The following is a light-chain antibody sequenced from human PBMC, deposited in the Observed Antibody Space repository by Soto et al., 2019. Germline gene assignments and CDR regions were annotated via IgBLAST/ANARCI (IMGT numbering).Light chain of an antibody. J-gene: IGKJ2*01. CDR3: QQYNNWPPL. V-gene: IGKV3-15*01. CDR2: GAS. CDR1: QSVSSN. Sequence: EKVMTQSPATLSVSPGERATLSCRASQSVSSNLAWYQQKPGQAPRLLIYGASTRATGIPARFSGSGSGTEFTLTNSSLQSEDFAVYYCQQYNNWPPLFGQGTKLEIK.